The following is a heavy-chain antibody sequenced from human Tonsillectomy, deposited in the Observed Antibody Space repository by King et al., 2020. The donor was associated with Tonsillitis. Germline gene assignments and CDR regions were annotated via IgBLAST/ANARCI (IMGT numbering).Heavy chain of an antibody. CDR3: AKDIPIHNSYYGMDV. J-gene: IGHJ6*02. CDR2: INYSGVNT. CDR1: GFTFSSYA. Sequence: VQLVESGGGLVQPGGSLRLSCAASGFTFSSYAMSWVRQAPGKGLEWVSAINYSGVNTYYADSVKGRFTISRDNSKNTLYLQMNSLRAEDTAVYYCAKDIPIHNSYYGMDVWGQGTTVTVSS. V-gene: IGHV3-23*04. D-gene: IGHD1-20*01.